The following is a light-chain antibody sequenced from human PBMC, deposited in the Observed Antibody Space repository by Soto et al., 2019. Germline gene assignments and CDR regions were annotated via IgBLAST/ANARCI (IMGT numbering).Light chain of an antibody. V-gene: IGKV1-9*01. CDR1: QSVTTY. Sequence: DIQMTQSPSTLSASVGARVTITCRASQSVTTYLNWYQHKPGKAPQLLIYGASRLQSGVPSRFSGSGSGTEFTLTISGLLPEDFATYHCQQLNTLPFTFGQGTRLEI. CDR3: QQLNTLPFT. CDR2: GAS. J-gene: IGKJ5*01.